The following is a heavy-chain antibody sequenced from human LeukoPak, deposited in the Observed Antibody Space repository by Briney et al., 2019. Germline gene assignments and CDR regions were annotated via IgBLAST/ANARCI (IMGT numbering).Heavy chain of an antibody. V-gene: IGHV3-7*05. D-gene: IGHD5-18*01. CDR2: INQDGSEK. CDR1: GFSFSIYW. Sequence: PGGSLRLSCAAAGFSFSIYWMSWVRQAPGKVLEWVAAINQDGSEKYYVDSVKGRFTISRDNAKNSLYLQMNSLRAEDTAVYYCAREGFDSYGTTKDAFDVWGQGTMVTVSS. CDR3: AREGFDSYGTTKDAFDV. J-gene: IGHJ3*01.